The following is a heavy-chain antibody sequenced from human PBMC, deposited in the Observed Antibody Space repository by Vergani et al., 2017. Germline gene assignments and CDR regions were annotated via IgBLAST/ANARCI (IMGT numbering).Heavy chain of an antibody. D-gene: IGHD3-10*01. J-gene: IGHJ6*03. CDR3: ARDEASPGGYYYYYMDD. CDR1: GFTFSSYS. Sequence: QVQLVESGGGVVQPGRSLRLSCAASGFTFSSYSMHWVRQAPGKGLEWVAVIWYDGSNKYYADSVKGRFTISRDNSKNTLYLQMNSLRAEDTAVYYCARDEASPGGYYYYYMDDWGQGTTVTVSS. CDR2: IWYDGSNK. V-gene: IGHV3-33*01.